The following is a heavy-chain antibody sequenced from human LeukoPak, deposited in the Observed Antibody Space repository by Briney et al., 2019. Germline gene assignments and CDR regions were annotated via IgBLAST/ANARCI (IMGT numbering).Heavy chain of an antibody. CDR1: GFTFSSYG. Sequence: GGSLRLSCAASGFTFSSYGMHWVRQAPGKGLEWVAVISYDGSNKYYADSVKGRFTISRDNSKNTLYPQMNGLRADDTAVYFCARAIRANAFDIWGQGTMVTVSS. CDR3: ARAIRANAFDI. CDR2: ISYDGSNK. J-gene: IGHJ3*02. D-gene: IGHD3-9*01. V-gene: IGHV3-30*03.